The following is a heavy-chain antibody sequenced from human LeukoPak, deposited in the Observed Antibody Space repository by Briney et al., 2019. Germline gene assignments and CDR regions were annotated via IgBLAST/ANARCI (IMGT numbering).Heavy chain of an antibody. CDR2: ISGSGGST. D-gene: IGHD4-17*01. CDR3: AKDRSYGDYGY. Sequence: GGSLRLSCAASGFTFSSYAMSWVRQAPGKGLEWVSAISGSGGSTYYADSVKGRFTITRDNSKNTLYLQMNSLRAEDTAVYYCAKDRSYGDYGYWGQGTLVTVSS. V-gene: IGHV3-23*01. CDR1: GFTFSSYA. J-gene: IGHJ4*02.